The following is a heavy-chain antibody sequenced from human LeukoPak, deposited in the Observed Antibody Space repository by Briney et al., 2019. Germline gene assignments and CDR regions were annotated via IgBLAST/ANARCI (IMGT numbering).Heavy chain of an antibody. J-gene: IGHJ5*02. V-gene: IGHV4-34*01. CDR1: GGSFSGYY. D-gene: IGHD3-22*01. CDR2: INHSGGT. CDR3: ARARDSSGYYYT. Sequence: SETLSLTCAVYGGSFSGYYWSWIRQPPGKGLEWIGEINHSGGTNYNPSLKSRVTISVDTSKNQFSLKLSSVTAADTAVYYCARARDSSGYYYTWGQGTLVTVSS.